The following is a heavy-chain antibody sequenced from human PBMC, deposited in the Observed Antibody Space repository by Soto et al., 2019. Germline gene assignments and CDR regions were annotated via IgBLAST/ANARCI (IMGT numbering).Heavy chain of an antibody. J-gene: IGHJ4*02. CDR2: IIPIFGTP. Sequence: QVQLVQSGAEVKKPGSSVKISCKAFGGSFSDYAMSWVRQAPGQGLEWMGGIIPIFGTPNYAQKFQDRVTFTAHESTNTAYMELSRLTSEDTAAYYCARDRAPRGWSYLDLWGQGTQVTVSS. V-gene: IGHV1-69*01. CDR3: ARDRAPRGWSYLDL. D-gene: IGHD2-15*01. CDR1: GGSFSDYA.